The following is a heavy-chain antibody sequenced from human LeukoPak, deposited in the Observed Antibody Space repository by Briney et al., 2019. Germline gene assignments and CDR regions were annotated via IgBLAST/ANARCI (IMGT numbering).Heavy chain of an antibody. V-gene: IGHV4-4*07. J-gene: IGHJ4*02. D-gene: IGHD5-12*01. Sequence: SETLSLTCTVSGGSISSYYWSWIRQPAGKGLEWIGRIYTTGSTDYNPSLKSRVTLSVDTSKNQFSLTLRSVTAADTAVYYCARDPIHYFRSSAYSSDDFWGQGTLVTISS. CDR3: ARDPIHYFRSSAYSSDDF. CDR2: IYTTGST. CDR1: GGSISSYY.